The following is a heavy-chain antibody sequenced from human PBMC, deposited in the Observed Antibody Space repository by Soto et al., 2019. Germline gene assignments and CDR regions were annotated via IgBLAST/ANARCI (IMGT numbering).Heavy chain of an antibody. CDR3: ARDPDWGGYSWFDP. Sequence: GGSLRLSCAASELSFSGYWLHWVRQVPGKGLMWVSRINSDGRSTTYADSVRGRFIISRDDVKNTLYLEMNSLRVEDTAVYYCARDPDWGGYSWFDPWGQGTLVTVSS. V-gene: IGHV3-74*03. CDR1: ELSFSGYW. J-gene: IGHJ5*02. D-gene: IGHD7-27*01. CDR2: INSDGRST.